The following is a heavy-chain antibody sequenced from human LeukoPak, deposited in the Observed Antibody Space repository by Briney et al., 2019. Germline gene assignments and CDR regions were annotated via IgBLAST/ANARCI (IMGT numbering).Heavy chain of an antibody. J-gene: IGHJ1*01. CDR2: IYSGGST. D-gene: IGHD3-10*01. Sequence: PGGSLRLSCAASGFTVSSNYMSWVRQAPGKGLEWVSVIYSGGSTYYADSVKGRFTISRDNSKNTLYLQMNSLRAEDTAVYYCASSLWFGESGYFQHWGQGTLVTVSS. CDR1: GFTVSSNY. V-gene: IGHV3-66*01. CDR3: ASSLWFGESGYFQH.